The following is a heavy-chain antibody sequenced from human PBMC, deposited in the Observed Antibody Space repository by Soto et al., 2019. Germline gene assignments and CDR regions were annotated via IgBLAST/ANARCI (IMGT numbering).Heavy chain of an antibody. CDR1: GGSISSGGYS. D-gene: IGHD2-21*02. CDR3: ARVAYCGGDCYRGFDP. Sequence: QLQLQESSSGLVKPSQTLSLTCAVSGGSISSGGYSWSWIRQPPGKGLEWIGYIYHSGSTYYNPSLKSRVTISVDRSKNQFSLKLSSVTAADTAVYYCARVAYCGGDCYRGFDPWGQGTLVTVSS. V-gene: IGHV4-30-2*01. CDR2: IYHSGST. J-gene: IGHJ5*02.